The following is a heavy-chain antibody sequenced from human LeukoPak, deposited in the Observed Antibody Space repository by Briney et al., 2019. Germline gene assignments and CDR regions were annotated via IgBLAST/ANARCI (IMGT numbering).Heavy chain of an antibody. CDR3: ATKGYYYMDV. CDR2: INHSGGT. J-gene: IGHJ6*03. V-gene: IGHV4-34*01. Sequence: SETLSLTCAVQGDFFSGYHWSWIRQPPGKGLEWIGEINHSGGTNYNPSLKSRVTISVDTSKNQFSLKLSSVTAAATAVYYCATKGYYYMDVWGKGTTVTVSS. CDR1: GDFFSGYH.